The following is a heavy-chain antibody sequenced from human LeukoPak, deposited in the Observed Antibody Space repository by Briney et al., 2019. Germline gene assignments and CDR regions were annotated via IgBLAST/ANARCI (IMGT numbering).Heavy chain of an antibody. CDR3: AKVLVGPNELPC. CDR1: RFTFRNYD. J-gene: IGHJ4*02. D-gene: IGHD1-26*01. V-gene: IGHV3-30*18. CDR2: ISYDGSNK. Sequence: PGRSLRLSCAASRFTFRNYDMHWVRQAPGKGLEWVALISYDGSNKYYADSVKGRFTISRDNSKNTLYLQINSLRTEDTAVYYCAKVLVGPNELPCWGQGTLVTVSS.